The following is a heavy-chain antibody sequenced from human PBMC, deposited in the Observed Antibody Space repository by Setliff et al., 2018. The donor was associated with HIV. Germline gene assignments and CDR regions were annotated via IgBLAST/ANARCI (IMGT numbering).Heavy chain of an antibody. D-gene: IGHD5-12*01. CDR3: AKDPRAAVATICDY. CDR1: GFTFSNYG. Sequence: LRLSCAASGFTFSNYGIHWVRQAPGKGLEWVALIWYDGSNKQYADSVKGRFTMSRDNSKNTLYLHMNSLRAEDTAVYYCAKDPRAAVATICDYWGQGTLVTVSS. J-gene: IGHJ4*02. CDR2: IWYDGSNK. V-gene: IGHV3-30*02.